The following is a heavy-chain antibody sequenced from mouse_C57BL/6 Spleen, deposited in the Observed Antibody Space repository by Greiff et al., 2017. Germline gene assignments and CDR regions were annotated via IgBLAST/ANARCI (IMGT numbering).Heavy chain of an antibody. V-gene: IGHV1-36*01. CDR1: GFTFTDYY. CDR3: ARSGCNGAMDV. D-gene: IGHD3-1*01. CDR2: VYPYNGGT. J-gene: IGHJ4*01. Sequence: VQLQQSGPVLVKPGPSVKISCKASGFTFTDYYMHWVKQSHGKSLEWIGLVYPYNGGTSYNPQFKGQATLTVDTSSSTAYMELNSLTSEDSAVXDSARSGCNGAMDVGGKGTSVTVSA.